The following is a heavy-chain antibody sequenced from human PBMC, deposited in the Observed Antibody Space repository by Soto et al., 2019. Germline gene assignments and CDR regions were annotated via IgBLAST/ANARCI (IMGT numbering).Heavy chain of an antibody. Sequence: PSETLSLTCTVSGGSISSGGYYWSWIRQHPGEGLEWIGYIYYSGSTYYNPSLKSRVTISVDTSKNQFSLKLSSVTAADTAVYYCARKDRDGYNFFDYWGQGTLVTVSS. D-gene: IGHD5-12*01. CDR1: GGSISSGGYY. CDR2: IYYSGST. J-gene: IGHJ4*02. CDR3: ARKDRDGYNFFDY. V-gene: IGHV4-31*03.